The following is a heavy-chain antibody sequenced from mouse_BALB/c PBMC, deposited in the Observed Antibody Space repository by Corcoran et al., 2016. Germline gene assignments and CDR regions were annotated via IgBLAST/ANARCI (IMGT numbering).Heavy chain of an antibody. Sequence: QIQLVQSGPELKKPGETVKISCKASGYPFTNYGMNWVKQAPGKGLKWMGWINTYTGEPTYADDFKGRFAFSLETSASTAYLQINNLKNEDTATYFCANGNYFDYGGQGPTLTVSS. CDR1: GYPFTNYG. V-gene: IGHV9-3-1*01. CDR3: ANGNYFDY. D-gene: IGHD2-1*01. J-gene: IGHJ2*01. CDR2: INTYTGEP.